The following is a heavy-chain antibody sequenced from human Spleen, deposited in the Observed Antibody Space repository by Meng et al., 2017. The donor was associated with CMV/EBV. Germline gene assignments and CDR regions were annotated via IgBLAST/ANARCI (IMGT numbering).Heavy chain of an antibody. CDR2: VSYDGSNK. D-gene: IGHD3-16*01. V-gene: IGHV3-30-3*01. CDR1: GFTFSSYA. CDR3: ARDQGGANSPYYYYCVDV. J-gene: IGHJ6*02. Sequence: GGSLRLSCAASGFTFSSYAMHWVRQAPGKGLEWVAVVSYDGSNKYFADSVKGRFTISRDNSKNTLYLQMKSLRVEDTAVYYCARDQGGANSPYYYYCVDVWGQGTTVTVSS.